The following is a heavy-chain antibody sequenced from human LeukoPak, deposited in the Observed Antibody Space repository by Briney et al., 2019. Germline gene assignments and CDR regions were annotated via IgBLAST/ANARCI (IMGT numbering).Heavy chain of an antibody. CDR1: GFTFSSYG. CDR3: ASLGYDSSGYGGAY. J-gene: IGHJ4*02. D-gene: IGHD3-22*01. CDR2: ISGSGGST. V-gene: IGHV3-23*01. Sequence: GGTLRLSCAASGFTFSSYGMSWVRQAPGKGLEWVSAISGSGGSTYYADSVKGRFTISRDNSKNTLYLQMNSLRAEDTAVYYCASLGYDSSGYGGAYWGQGTLVTVSS.